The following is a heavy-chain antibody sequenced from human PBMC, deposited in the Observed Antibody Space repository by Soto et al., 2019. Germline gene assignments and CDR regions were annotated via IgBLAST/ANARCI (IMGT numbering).Heavy chain of an antibody. V-gene: IGHV4-39*01. CDR1: GGSISSSSYY. J-gene: IGHJ4*02. CDR3: ARRGGSWGSGDY. Sequence: SETLSLTCTVSGGSISSSSYYWGWIRQPPGKGLEWIGSIYYSGSTYYNPSLKSRVTISVDTSKNQFSLKLSFVTAADTAVYYCARRGGSWGSGDYWGQGTLVTVSS. CDR2: IYYSGST. D-gene: IGHD7-27*01.